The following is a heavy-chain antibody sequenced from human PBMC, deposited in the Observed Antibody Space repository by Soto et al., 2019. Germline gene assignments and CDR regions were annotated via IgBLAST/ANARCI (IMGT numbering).Heavy chain of an antibody. V-gene: IGHV3-9*01. CDR1: GFTFDDYA. J-gene: IGHJ3*02. CDR2: ISWNSGSI. CDR3: AKDQRASVLRYFDWLVPDFDI. D-gene: IGHD3-9*01. Sequence: GGSLRLSCAASGFTFDDYAMHWVRQAPGKGLEWVSGISWNSGSIGYADSVKGRFTISRDNAKNSLYLQMNSLRAEDTALYYCAKDQRASVLRYFDWLVPDFDIWGQGTMVTVSS.